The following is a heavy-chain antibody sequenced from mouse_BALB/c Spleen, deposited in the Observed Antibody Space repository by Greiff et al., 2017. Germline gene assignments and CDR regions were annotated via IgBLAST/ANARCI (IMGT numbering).Heavy chain of an antibody. V-gene: IGHV14-4*02. CDR3: NGCRSAWFAY. D-gene: IGHD2-14*01. J-gene: IGHJ3*01. CDR1: GFNIKDYY. CDR2: IDPENGDT. Sequence: EVQLQQSGAELVRSGASVKLSCTASGFNIKDYYMHWVKQRPEQGLEWIGWIDPENGDTEYAPKFQGKATMTADTSSNTAYLQLSSLTSEDTAVYYCNGCRSAWFAYWGQGTLVTVSA.